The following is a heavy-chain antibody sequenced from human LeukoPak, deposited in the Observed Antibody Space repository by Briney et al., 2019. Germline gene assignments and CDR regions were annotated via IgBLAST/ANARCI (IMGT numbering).Heavy chain of an antibody. D-gene: IGHD3-3*01. CDR2: ISGNGGST. V-gene: IGHV3-23*01. CDR1: GFTFSSYA. J-gene: IGHJ4*02. Sequence: PGGSLRLSCAASGFTFSSYAMSWVRQAPGKGLEWVSAISGNGGSTCYADSVKGRFTISRDNSKNTLYLQMNSLRPEDADVYYCAKDHFAVAIKASFDYWGQGTLVTVSS. CDR3: AKDHFAVAIKASFDY.